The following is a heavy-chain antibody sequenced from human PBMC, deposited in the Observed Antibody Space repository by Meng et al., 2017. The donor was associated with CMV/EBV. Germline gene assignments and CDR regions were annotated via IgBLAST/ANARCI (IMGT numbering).Heavy chain of an antibody. CDR2: ISAYNGNT. CDR1: GDTFTSYG. Sequence: VQLVESGGEGKRPGALVKVSCKPSGDTFTSYGISWVRRAPGQGLEWMGWISAYNGNTNYAQKLQGRVTMTTDTSTSTAYMELRSLRSDDTAVYYCARRLGSGKGVIGWFDPWGQGTLVTVSS. V-gene: IGHV1-18*01. J-gene: IGHJ5*02. CDR3: ARRLGSGKGVIGWFDP. D-gene: IGHD3-10*01.